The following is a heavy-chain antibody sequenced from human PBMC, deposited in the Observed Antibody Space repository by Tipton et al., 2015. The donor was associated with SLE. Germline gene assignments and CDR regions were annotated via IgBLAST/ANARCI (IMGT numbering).Heavy chain of an antibody. CDR1: GGSISSSSSYY. CDR2: IDHFGSA. CDR3: ASLFYCSISTCHIVDY. J-gene: IGHJ4*02. Sequence: TLSLTCAVYGGSISSSSSYYWTWIRQPPGKGLEWIGEIDHFGSANYNPSLKSRVTISVDTSKNQFSLRLNSVTAAGTAVYFCASLFYCSISTCHIVDYWGQGTLVTVSS. V-gene: IGHV4-34*01. D-gene: IGHD3-3*02.